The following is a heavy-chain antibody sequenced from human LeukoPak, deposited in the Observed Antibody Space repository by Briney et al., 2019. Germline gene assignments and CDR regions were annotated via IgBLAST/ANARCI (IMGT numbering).Heavy chain of an antibody. J-gene: IGHJ4*02. V-gene: IGHV3-23*01. D-gene: IGHD3-10*01. Sequence: GGSLRLSCAASGFTFSTYAMSWVRQAPGKGLEWVSAISDSGFGTYYADSVKGRFTISRDNSKNTLYLQMNSLRAEDTAVYYCARDEGFGELFLSYWGQGTLVTVSS. CDR2: ISDSGFGT. CDR1: GFTFSTYA. CDR3: ARDEGFGELFLSY.